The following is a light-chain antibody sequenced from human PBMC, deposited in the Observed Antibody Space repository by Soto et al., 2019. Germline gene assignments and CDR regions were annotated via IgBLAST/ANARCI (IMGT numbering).Light chain of an antibody. V-gene: IGKV3-15*01. CDR1: LSVSRN. Sequence: EIVMTQSPATLSVSPGERATLSCRASLSVSRNLAWYQQKPGQAPRLLIFDASTRATGIPARFSGSGSGTEFTLTITSLQSEDLAVYYCLQYNAWPRTFGQGTKVEIK. CDR3: LQYNAWPRT. CDR2: DAS. J-gene: IGKJ1*01.